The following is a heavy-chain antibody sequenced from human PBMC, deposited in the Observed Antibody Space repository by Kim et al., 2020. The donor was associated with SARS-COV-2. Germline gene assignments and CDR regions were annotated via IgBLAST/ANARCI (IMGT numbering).Heavy chain of an antibody. CDR3: ARGAHYSNYVGGGYYYYGMDV. V-gene: IGHV3-33*01. CDR1: GFTFSSYG. J-gene: IGHJ6*02. Sequence: GGSMRLSCAASGFTFSSYGMHWVRQAPGKGLEWVAVIWYDGSNKYYADSVKGRFTISRDNSKNTLYLQMNSLRAEDTAVYYCARGAHYSNYVGGGYYYYGMDVWGQGTTVTVSS. D-gene: IGHD4-4*01. CDR2: IWYDGSNK.